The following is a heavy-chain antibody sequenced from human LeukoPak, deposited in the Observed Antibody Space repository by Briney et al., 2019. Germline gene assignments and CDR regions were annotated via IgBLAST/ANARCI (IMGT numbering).Heavy chain of an antibody. V-gene: IGHV1-8*03. CDR1: GYTFTSYD. CDR3: ASYSGYDRYYYYMDV. D-gene: IGHD5-12*01. CDR2: MNPNSGNT. J-gene: IGHJ6*03. Sequence: ASVKVSCKASGYTFTSYDINWVRQATGQGLEWMGWMNPNSGNTGYAQKFQGRVTITRNTSISTAYMELSSLRSEDTAVYYCASYSGYDRYYYYMDVWGKGTTVTISS.